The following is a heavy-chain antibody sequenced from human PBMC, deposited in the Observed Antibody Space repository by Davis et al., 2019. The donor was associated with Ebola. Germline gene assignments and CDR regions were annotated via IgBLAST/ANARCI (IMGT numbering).Heavy chain of an antibody. CDR2: TYYRSKWYN. CDR3: ARGRSWPLDS. V-gene: IGHV6-1*01. J-gene: IGHJ4*02. CDR1: VDSLSSNSAA. D-gene: IGHD6-13*01. Sequence: QTPSLTSAISVDSLSSNSAAWNWTRQSPSRGLEWLGRTYYRSKWYNDYAVSVKSRITFNSDTSKNQFSLQLNSVTPEDTAVYYCARGRSWPLDSWGQRTLVTVSS.